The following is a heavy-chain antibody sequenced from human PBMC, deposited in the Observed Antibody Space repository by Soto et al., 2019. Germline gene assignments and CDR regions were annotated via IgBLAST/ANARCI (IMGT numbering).Heavy chain of an antibody. CDR2: IYYSGST. D-gene: IGHD6-13*01. Sequence: PSETLSITCTVSGDSISSYYWSWIRHPPGKGLEWIWYIYYSGSTNYNPSLKSRVTLSVDTSKNQFSLNLSSVTAADTAVYYCASSNIAAAGFYYYGMDVWGRGTTVT. CDR3: ASSNIAAAGFYYYGMDV. CDR1: GDSISSYY. V-gene: IGHV4-59*01. J-gene: IGHJ6*02.